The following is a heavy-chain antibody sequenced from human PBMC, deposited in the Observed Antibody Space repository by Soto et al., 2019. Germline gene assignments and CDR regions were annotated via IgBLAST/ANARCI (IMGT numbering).Heavy chain of an antibody. CDR2: MNPTTGST. D-gene: IGHD1-7*01. CDR1: GYTFTSYD. CDR3: ARGRLVAGTVDS. V-gene: IGHV1-8*01. J-gene: IGHJ4*02. Sequence: QVQLVQSGAEVKKPGASVKVACKASGYTFTSYDIKWVRQATGQGLEWMGWMNPTTGSTGFAQKFQGRVTMISNTSISAADLVLSSLTSEDTAVYYCARGRLVAGTVDSWGQGTLVTVSS.